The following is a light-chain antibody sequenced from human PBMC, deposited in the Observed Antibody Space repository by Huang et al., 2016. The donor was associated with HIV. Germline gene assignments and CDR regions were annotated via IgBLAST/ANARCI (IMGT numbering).Light chain of an antibody. CDR1: QSFSSY. CDR2: DAS. J-gene: IGKJ1*01. V-gene: IGKV3-11*01. CDR3: QQRSNWPWT. Sequence: EIVLTQSPATLSLSPGERAPLSCRASQSFSSYLAWYQQKPGQAPRLLIYDASHRATGIPDRFSASGYGTDFTLTISSLEPEDFAVYYCQQRSNWPWTFGQGTKVEIK.